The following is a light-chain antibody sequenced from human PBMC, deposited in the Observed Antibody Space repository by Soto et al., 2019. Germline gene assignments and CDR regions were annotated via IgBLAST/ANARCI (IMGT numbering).Light chain of an antibody. Sequence: QSALTQPASVSGSPGQSITISCTGNSSDVGGYNFVSWYQQHPGKAPKFIIYDVRNRPSGVSNRFSGSRSGNTASLTISGLQAEDEAVYYCSSYTSSSTVIFGGGTKLTVL. V-gene: IGLV2-14*03. CDR2: DVR. CDR3: SSYTSSSTVI. J-gene: IGLJ2*01. CDR1: SSDVGGYNF.